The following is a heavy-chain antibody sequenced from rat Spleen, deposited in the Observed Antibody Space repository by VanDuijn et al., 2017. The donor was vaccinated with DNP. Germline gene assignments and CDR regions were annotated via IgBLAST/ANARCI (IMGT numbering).Heavy chain of an antibody. CDR3: ATLNGY. CDR2: ISYNGGTP. V-gene: IGHV5-7*01. Sequence: EVLLVESDGGLVQPGRSLKLSCAVSGFTFSDYYMAWVRQAPAKGLEWVATISYNGGTPYYRDSVKGRFTISRDNAQSTLYLQMASLRSEVTTTYYCATLNGYWGQGVMVTVSA. CDR1: GFTFSDYY. J-gene: IGHJ2*01.